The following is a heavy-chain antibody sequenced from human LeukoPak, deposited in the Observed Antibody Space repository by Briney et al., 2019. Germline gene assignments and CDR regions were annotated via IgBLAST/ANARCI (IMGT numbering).Heavy chain of an antibody. CDR2: IYSGGST. CDR1: GFTVSSNY. Sequence: GGSLRLSCAASGFTVSSNYMSWVCQAPGKGLEWVSVIYSGGSTYYADSVKGRFTISRDNSKNTLYLQMNSLRAEDTAVYYCARVSGPSQYYYDSSGYTGDYWGQGTLVTVSS. CDR3: ARVSGPSQYYYDSSGYTGDY. D-gene: IGHD3-22*01. J-gene: IGHJ4*02. V-gene: IGHV3-53*01.